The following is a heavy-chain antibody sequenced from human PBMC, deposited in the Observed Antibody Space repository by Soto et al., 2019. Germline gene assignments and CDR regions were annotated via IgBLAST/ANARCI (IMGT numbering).Heavy chain of an antibody. CDR2: ITGSGGDT. CDR3: AKLGSSSWSPHYYFDY. Sequence: GGSLRLSCAASGFTVSSNYMSWVRQASGKGLEWVSAITGSGGDTYSADSVKGRFTISRDNSKNTLYLQMNSLRAEDTAIYYCAKLGSSSWSPHYYFDYWGQGTLVTVSS. V-gene: IGHV3-23*01. CDR1: GFTVSSNY. J-gene: IGHJ4*02. D-gene: IGHD2-2*01.